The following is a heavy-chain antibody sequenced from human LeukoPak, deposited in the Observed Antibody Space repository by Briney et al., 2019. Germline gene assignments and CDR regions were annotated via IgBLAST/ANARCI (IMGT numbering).Heavy chain of an antibody. Sequence: GASVKVSCKASGYTFTGYYMHWVRQAPGQGLEWMGIINPSGGSTSYAQKFQGRVTMTRDTSTSTVYMELSSLRFEDTAVYYCARANFEAVAGTYRYYGMDVWGQGTTVTVSS. J-gene: IGHJ6*02. V-gene: IGHV1-46*01. CDR2: INPSGGST. CDR3: ARANFEAVAGTYRYYGMDV. D-gene: IGHD6-19*01. CDR1: GYTFTGYY.